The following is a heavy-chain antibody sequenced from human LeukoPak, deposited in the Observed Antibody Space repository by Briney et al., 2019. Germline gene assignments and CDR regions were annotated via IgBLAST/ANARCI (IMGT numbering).Heavy chain of an antibody. Sequence: PGGSLRLSCAASGFPLSNYAMSWVRQTPGKGLEWLSAFSGSGGSTYYEDSVKGRFTISRDNSKNTLYLQMKSLRAEDTAVYYCARKCRGLQFENFGWFDPWGQGTLVTVSS. CDR2: FSGSGGST. J-gene: IGHJ5*02. CDR1: GFPLSNYA. CDR3: ARKCRGLQFENFGWFDP. D-gene: IGHD5-24*01. V-gene: IGHV3-23*01.